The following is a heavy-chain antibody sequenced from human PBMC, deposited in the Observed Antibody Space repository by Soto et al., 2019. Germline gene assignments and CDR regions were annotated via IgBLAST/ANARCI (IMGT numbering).Heavy chain of an antibody. CDR3: MLGSGWKDFDY. D-gene: IGHD3-22*01. V-gene: IGHV4-39*01. J-gene: IGHJ4*02. CDR1: GGSISDNDYY. Sequence: SETLSLTCTVSGGSISDNDYYWSWIRQPPGKGLEWIGTISHTGTAYYNPSLESRVAVSVGTSENQFSLNLSSVTAADTAVYYCMLGSGWKDFDYWGQGTLVTVSS. CDR2: ISHTGTA.